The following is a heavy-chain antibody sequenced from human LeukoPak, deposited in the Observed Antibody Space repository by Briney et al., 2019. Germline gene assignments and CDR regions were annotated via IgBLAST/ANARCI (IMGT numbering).Heavy chain of an antibody. CDR2: ISSSGSTI. V-gene: IGHV3-11*01. J-gene: IGHJ5*02. CDR3: ARDLLQGIFDP. CDR1: GFTFSGYY. Sequence: PGGSLRLSCAASGFTFSGYYMRWIRQAPGKGLEWVSYISSSGSTIYYADSVKGRFTISRDNAKNSLYLQMNSLRAEDTAVYYCARDLLQGIFDPWGQGTLVTVSS. D-gene: IGHD2-15*01.